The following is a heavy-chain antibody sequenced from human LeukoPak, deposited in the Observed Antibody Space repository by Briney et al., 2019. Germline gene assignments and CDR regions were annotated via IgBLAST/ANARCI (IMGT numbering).Heavy chain of an antibody. D-gene: IGHD2-2*01. CDR3: ARDRFYCSSTSCPRRWFDP. CDR2: IWYDGGNK. Sequence: PGGSLRLSCAASGFTFSSYGMHWVRQAPGKGLEWVAVIWYDGGNKYYAGSVKGRFTISRDNSKNTLYLQMNSLRAEDTAVYYCARDRFYCSSTSCPRRWFDPWGQGTLVTVSS. J-gene: IGHJ5*02. V-gene: IGHV3-33*01. CDR1: GFTFSSYG.